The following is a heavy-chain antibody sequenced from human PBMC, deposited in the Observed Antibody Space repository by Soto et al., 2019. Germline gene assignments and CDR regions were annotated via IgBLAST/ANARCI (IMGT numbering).Heavy chain of an antibody. CDR3: ARERYSGYDWRYFDY. J-gene: IGHJ4*02. D-gene: IGHD5-12*01. CDR1: GFTFSSFA. CDR2: IWYDGSNQ. Sequence: QVQLVESGGGVVQPGKSLRLSCVASGFTFSSFAMHWVRQAPGTGLEWVAVIWYDGSNQYYTDSVKGRFTISRDNSKNTLYLQINSLRAEDTAMYYCARERYSGYDWRYFDYWGQGTLVTVSS. V-gene: IGHV3-33*01.